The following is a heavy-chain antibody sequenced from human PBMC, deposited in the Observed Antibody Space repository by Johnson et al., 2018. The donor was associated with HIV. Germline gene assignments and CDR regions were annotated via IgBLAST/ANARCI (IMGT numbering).Heavy chain of an antibody. CDR2: ISSSGSTI. V-gene: IGHV3-11*04. CDR1: GFTFSDYY. J-gene: IGHJ3*02. Sequence: QVLLVESGGGVVQPGRSLRLSCSASGFTFSDYYITWIRQAPGKGLEWISYISSSGSTIYYADSVKGRFTSSRDNSKNSLYLQMSSLRVEDTAVYYCARALVDDAFDIWGQGTMVTVSS. CDR3: ARALVDDAFDI. D-gene: IGHD1-26*01.